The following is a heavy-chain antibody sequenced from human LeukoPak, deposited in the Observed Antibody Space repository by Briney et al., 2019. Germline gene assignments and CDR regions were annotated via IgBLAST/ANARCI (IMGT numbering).Heavy chain of an antibody. CDR1: GYTFTGFH. J-gene: IGHJ6*03. CDR2: INPNSGGT. V-gene: IGHV1-2*02. CDR3: ARWAQPYHYYYMDV. Sequence: GASVKVSCKASGYTFTGFHMHWVRQAPGQGLEWMGWINPNSGGTNYAQKFQGRVTMTRDTSISTAYMELRSLRSDDTAVYYCARWAQPYHYYYMDVWGKGTTVTISS.